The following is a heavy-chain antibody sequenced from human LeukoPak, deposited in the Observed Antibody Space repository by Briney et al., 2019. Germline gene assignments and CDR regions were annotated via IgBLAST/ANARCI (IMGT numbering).Heavy chain of an antibody. V-gene: IGHV3-20*04. CDR1: GFTFDDYG. CDR2: IYWNGGSI. D-gene: IGHD2-21*02. J-gene: IGHJ4*02. Sequence: GGSLRLSCAASGFTFDDYGMGWVRQAPGKGLEWVSGIYWNGGSIGYADSVKGRFTISRDNAKNSLYLQMNSLRAEDTAVFYCAKEPRHCSADCFSLLDYWGQGTLVTVSS. CDR3: AKEPRHCSADCFSLLDY.